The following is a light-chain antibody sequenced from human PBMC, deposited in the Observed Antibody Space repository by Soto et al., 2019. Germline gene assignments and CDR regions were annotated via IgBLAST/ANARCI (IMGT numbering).Light chain of an antibody. V-gene: IGKV1-39*01. CDR3: QQTYSIPIT. CDR2: ASS. J-gene: IGKJ5*01. Sequence: DIQMTQSPSSLSASVGDRVTITCRANQTISSFLNWYQQRPGKAPNLLIYASSSLQSGIPPRFSGSVSGTDFTLTISSLQPEDFATYYCQQTYSIPITFGQGTRLEIK. CDR1: QTISSF.